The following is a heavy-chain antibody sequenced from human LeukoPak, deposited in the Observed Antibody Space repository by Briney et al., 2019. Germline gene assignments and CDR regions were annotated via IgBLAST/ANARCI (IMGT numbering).Heavy chain of an antibody. CDR3: AGFTAGTIDCS. D-gene: IGHD2-21*02. CDR2: ISYTGRT. CDR1: GGSISSSYQY. J-gene: IGHJ5*02. Sequence: SETLSLTCSVSGGSISSSYQYWGWVRQLPGQGLEWVATISYTGRTHYNPSLKSRVTISVDASRTQPSLRLISVTAADTAVYDCAGFTAGTIDCSWGQGALVTVSS. V-gene: IGHV4-39*01.